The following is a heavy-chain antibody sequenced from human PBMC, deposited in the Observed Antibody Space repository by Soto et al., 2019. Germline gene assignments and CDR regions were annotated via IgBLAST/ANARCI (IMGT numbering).Heavy chain of an antibody. V-gene: IGHV3-23*01. J-gene: IGHJ5*01. Sequence: GGSRRLSCSASGFTFSRHAMAWVCQAQGKGLEWVSAISGSADRTYYADSLKGWFTISRDNYKDTSYLQMKSLRPEETAVYYCATAVVVGAWLESWGRGTLVTVSS. D-gene: IGHD2-15*01. CDR2: ISGSADRT. CDR1: GFTFSRHA. CDR3: ATAVVVGAWLES.